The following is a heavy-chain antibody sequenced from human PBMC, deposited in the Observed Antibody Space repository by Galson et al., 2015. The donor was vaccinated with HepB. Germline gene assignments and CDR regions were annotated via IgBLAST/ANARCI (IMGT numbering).Heavy chain of an antibody. D-gene: IGHD1-26*01. V-gene: IGHV3-21*01. CDR2: ISSSSSYI. Sequence: SLRLSCAASGFTFSSYSMNWVRQAPGKGLEWVSSISSSSSYIYYADSVKGRFTISRDNAKNSLYLQMNSLRAEDTAVYYCASYGMVARGDYWGQGTLVTVSS. CDR1: GFTFSSYS. J-gene: IGHJ4*02. CDR3: ASYGMVARGDY.